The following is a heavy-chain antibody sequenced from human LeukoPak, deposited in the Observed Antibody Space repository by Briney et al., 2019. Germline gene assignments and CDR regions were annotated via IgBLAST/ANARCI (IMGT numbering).Heavy chain of an antibody. CDR2: INPNSGGT. V-gene: IGHV1-2*04. J-gene: IGHJ6*02. CDR1: GYTFTGYY. CDR3: ARDGAAGIYYYYGMDV. Sequence: ASVKVSCKASGYTFTGYYMHWVREAPGQGREWRGWINPNSGGTNYAQKFQGWVTMTRDTSISTAYMELSRLRSDDTAVYYCARDGAAGIYYYYGMDVWGQGTTVTVSS. D-gene: IGHD6-13*01.